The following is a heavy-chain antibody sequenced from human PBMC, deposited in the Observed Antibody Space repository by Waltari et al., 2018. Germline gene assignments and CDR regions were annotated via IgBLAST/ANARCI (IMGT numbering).Heavy chain of an antibody. CDR3: ARDIAFGGVIVMNEAFDF. J-gene: IGHJ3*01. CDR1: VFTFSSYG. Sequence: QLYLVESGGGVVQPGRSLRLSCAASVFTFSSYGMHWVRQPPGKGLQWVAVIASTGSNTYYADFVRGRFTISRDNSKNILYRQMNSLIAEDTAVYYCARDIAFGGVIVMNEAFDFRGRGTTVTVSP. D-gene: IGHD3-16*02. CDR2: IASTGSNT. V-gene: IGHV3-33*01.